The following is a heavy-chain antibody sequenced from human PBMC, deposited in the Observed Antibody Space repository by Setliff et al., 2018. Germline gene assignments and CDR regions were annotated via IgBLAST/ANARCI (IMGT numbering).Heavy chain of an antibody. D-gene: IGHD3-16*01. CDR2: IYSGDRDT. Sequence: LRLSCAASGFIFSPYAMSWVRQAPGKGLEWVSTIYSGDRDTFYTDSVKGRFTIFRDGSTNTLYLQRTSLRVEDTSFYYCAKPQVELRWGFESWGQGTLVTVSS. J-gene: IGHJ4*02. CDR1: GFIFSPYA. CDR3: AKPQVELRWGFES. V-gene: IGHV3-23*03.